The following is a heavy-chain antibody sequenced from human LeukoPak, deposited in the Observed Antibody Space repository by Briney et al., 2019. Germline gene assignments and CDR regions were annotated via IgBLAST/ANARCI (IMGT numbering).Heavy chain of an antibody. V-gene: IGHV1-46*01. D-gene: IGHD6-19*01. CDR1: GYTFTSYY. Sequence: ASVKVSCKASGYTFTSYYMHWVRQAPGQGLEWLGIINPSSGSTSYAQKFQGRVTETRDTSTSTVYMELSSLRSEDTAVYYCARAGSSGWYLGVYWGQGTLVTVSS. CDR3: ARAGSSGWYLGVY. J-gene: IGHJ4*02. CDR2: INPSSGST.